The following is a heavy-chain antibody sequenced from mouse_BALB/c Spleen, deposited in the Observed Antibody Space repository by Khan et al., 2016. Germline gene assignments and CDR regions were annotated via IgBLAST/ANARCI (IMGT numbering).Heavy chain of an antibody. D-gene: IGHD1-1*01. CDR2: INTNTGEP. V-gene: IGHV9-3*02. Sequence: QVQLKQSGPELKKPGETVKISCKASWYTFTKYGVNWVKQAPGKDLKWMGWINTNTGEPTYAEEFKGRFAFSLDSSASTASLQINNLKKEDTATYCCARDDGNGLYFDYWGQGTTLTVSS. J-gene: IGHJ2*01. CDR3: ARDDGNGLYFDY. CDR1: WYTFTKYG.